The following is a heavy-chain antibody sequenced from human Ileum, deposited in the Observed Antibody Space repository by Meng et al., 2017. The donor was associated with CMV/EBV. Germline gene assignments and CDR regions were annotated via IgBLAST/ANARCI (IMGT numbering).Heavy chain of an antibody. Sequence: GGSLRFSCAASGFTVNSVYMTWVRQAPGKGLEWVSVIYIDGNTQYADSVVGRFTISRDISTNTLYLQMNGLRVEDTAVYYCARDVWNGFWFWGQGTAVTVSS. J-gene: IGHJ4*02. D-gene: IGHD1-1*01. CDR3: ARDVWNGFWF. V-gene: IGHV3-53*01. CDR2: IYIDGNT. CDR1: GFTVNSVY.